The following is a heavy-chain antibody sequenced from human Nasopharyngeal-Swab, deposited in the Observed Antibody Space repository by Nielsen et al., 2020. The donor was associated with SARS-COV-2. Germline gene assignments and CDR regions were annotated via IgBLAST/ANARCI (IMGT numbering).Heavy chain of an antibody. Sequence: GESLKISCAASGFTFSSYSMNWVRQAPGKGLEWVSSISSSSSYIYYADSVKGRFTISRDYSKNTLYLQMNSLRAEDTAVYYCARVLLTHYYYYMDVWGKGTTVTVSS. CDR3: ARVLLTHYYYYMDV. CDR1: GFTFSSYS. D-gene: IGHD2-21*02. CDR2: ISSSSSYI. J-gene: IGHJ6*03. V-gene: IGHV3-21*01.